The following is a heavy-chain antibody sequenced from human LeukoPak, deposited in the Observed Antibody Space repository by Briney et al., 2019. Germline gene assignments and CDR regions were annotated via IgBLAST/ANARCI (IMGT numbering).Heavy chain of an antibody. CDR1: GFTFSSYA. D-gene: IGHD6-13*01. V-gene: IGHV3-23*01. Sequence: PGGSLRLSCAASGFTFSSYAMSWVRQAPGKGLEWVSAISGSGGSTYYADSVKGRFTISRDNSKNTLYLQMNSLRAEDTAVYYFAKDLEDEILKYSSSWSRFDYWGQGTLVTVSS. CDR3: AKDLEDEILKYSSSWSRFDY. CDR2: ISGSGGST. J-gene: IGHJ4*02.